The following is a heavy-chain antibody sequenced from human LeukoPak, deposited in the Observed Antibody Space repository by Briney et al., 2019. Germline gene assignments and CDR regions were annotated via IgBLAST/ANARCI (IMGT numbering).Heavy chain of an antibody. CDR1: GFTFSTYA. CDR2: ISGSGHST. D-gene: IGHD5-12*01. V-gene: IGHV3-23*01. Sequence: PGGSLRLSCAASGFTFSTYAMSWVRQAPGKGLEWVSAISGSGHSTFYADSVKGRFTIPRDNSKNTLYLQMNSLRAEDTAVYYCAKFDIVATIFFSRSWGQGTMVTVSS. J-gene: IGHJ3*01. CDR3: AKFDIVATIFFSRS.